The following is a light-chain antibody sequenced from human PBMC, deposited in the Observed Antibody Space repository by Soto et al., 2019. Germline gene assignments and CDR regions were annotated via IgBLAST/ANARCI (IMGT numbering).Light chain of an antibody. V-gene: IGKV1-5*01. J-gene: IGKJ1*01. CDR1: QSISTW. CDR3: QQYMNYAT. Sequence: DIQITQSPSTLSAYLGDRVTFTCRASQSISTWLAWYQQKQGKAPKLLIYDASSLQSDVPSRFSGSGSSTESTLTISALQTDDFASYYCQQYMNYATFGQGTKVEIK. CDR2: DAS.